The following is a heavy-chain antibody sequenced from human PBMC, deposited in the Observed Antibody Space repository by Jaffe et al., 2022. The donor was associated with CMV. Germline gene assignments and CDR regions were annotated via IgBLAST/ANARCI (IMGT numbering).Heavy chain of an antibody. J-gene: IGHJ5*02. CDR1: GGSISSGGYY. V-gene: IGHV4-31*03. D-gene: IGHD1-7*01. Sequence: QVQLQESGPGLVKPSQTLSLTCTVSGGSISSGGYYWSWIRQHPGKGLEWIGYIYYSGSTYYNPSLKSRVTISVDTSKNQFSLKLSSVTAADTAVYYCARVFVPVAGTLNWFDPWGQGTLVTVSS. CDR2: IYYSGST. CDR3: ARVFVPVAGTLNWFDP.